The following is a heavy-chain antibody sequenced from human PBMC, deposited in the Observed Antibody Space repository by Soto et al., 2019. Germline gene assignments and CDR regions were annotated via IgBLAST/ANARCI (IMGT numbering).Heavy chain of an antibody. CDR2: IIPIFGTA. V-gene: IGHV1-69*13. Sequence: SVKVSCKASGGTFSSYAISWVRQAPGQGLEWMGGIIPIFGTANYAQKFQGRVTITADESTSTAYMELSSLRSEDTAVYYCARDRDIVLVPAATSRRYFDYWGQGTLVTVSS. D-gene: IGHD2-2*01. J-gene: IGHJ4*02. CDR1: GGTFSSYA. CDR3: ARDRDIVLVPAATSRRYFDY.